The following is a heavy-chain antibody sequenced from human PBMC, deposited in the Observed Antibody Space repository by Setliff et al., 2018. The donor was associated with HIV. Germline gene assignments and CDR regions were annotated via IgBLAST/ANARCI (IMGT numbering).Heavy chain of an antibody. CDR3: ARGPNRYSGTYSYYYYMDV. D-gene: IGHD1-26*01. V-gene: IGHV3-30*01. Sequence: PGGSLRLSCVASGFAFGNYAMHWVRQAPGKGLEWVTVISYDESNKYYGDSVKGRFTISRDNSKNTLYLQMNSLRAEDTAVYYCARGPNRYSGTYSYYYYMDVWGKGTTVTVSS. J-gene: IGHJ6*03. CDR2: ISYDESNK. CDR1: GFAFGNYA.